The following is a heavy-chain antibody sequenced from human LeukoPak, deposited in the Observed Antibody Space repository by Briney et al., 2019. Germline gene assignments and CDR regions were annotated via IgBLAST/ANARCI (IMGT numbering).Heavy chain of an antibody. D-gene: IGHD3-3*01. Sequence: PGGSLRLSCAASGFTFSSYWMSWVRQAPGKGLEWVAVIWYDGSNKYYADSVKGRFTISRDNSKNTLYLQMNSLRAEDTAVYYCARDATAMTYYDFWSGGLEFDYWGQGTLVTVSS. CDR2: IWYDGSNK. CDR3: ARDATAMTYYDFWSGGLEFDY. CDR1: GFTFSSYW. V-gene: IGHV3-33*08. J-gene: IGHJ4*02.